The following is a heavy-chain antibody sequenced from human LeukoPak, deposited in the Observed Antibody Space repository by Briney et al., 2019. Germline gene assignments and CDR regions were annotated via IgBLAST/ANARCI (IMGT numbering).Heavy chain of an antibody. D-gene: IGHD3-22*01. CDR3: AREGLAPNWFDP. Sequence: ASVQVSCKASGYTFTSYAMNWVRQAPGQGLEWMGWINTNTGNQTYAQGFTGRFVFPFDTSVSTAYLQTSSLKAEDTGVYCCAREGLAPNWFDPWGQGTLVTVSS. V-gene: IGHV7-4-1*02. CDR1: GYTFTSYA. J-gene: IGHJ5*02. CDR2: INTNTGNQ.